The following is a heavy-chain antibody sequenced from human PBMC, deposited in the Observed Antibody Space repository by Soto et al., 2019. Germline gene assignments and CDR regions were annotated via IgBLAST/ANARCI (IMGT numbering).Heavy chain of an antibody. CDR3: ARSPTYYYDSSGPNWFDP. CDR2: SYPGDSDT. Sequence: PGESLKISCKGSGYSFTSYWIGWVRQMPGKGLEWMGISYPGDSDTRYSPSFQGQVTISADKSISTAYLQWSSLKASDTAMYYCARSPTYYYDSSGPNWFDPWGQGTLVTVSS. J-gene: IGHJ5*02. CDR1: GYSFTSYW. V-gene: IGHV5-51*01. D-gene: IGHD3-22*01.